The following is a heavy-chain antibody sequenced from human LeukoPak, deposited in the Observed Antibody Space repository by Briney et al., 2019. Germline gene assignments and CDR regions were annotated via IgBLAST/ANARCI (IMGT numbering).Heavy chain of an antibody. Sequence: GGSLRLSRAASGFTFSTYAMNWVRQAPGKGLEWVSSITGSGDSTYFADSVKGRFTISRDNSKNTLYLQMNSLRAEDTAVYYCAKDARYCSGGSCYFSYMDVWGKGTTVTVSS. J-gene: IGHJ6*03. CDR1: GFTFSTYA. D-gene: IGHD2-15*01. V-gene: IGHV3-23*01. CDR3: AKDARYCSGGSCYFSYMDV. CDR2: ITGSGDST.